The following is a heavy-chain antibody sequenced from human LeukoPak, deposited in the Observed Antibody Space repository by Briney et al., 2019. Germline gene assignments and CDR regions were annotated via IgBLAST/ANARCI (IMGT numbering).Heavy chain of an antibody. J-gene: IGHJ4*02. CDR3: ARDATIRIFHTTVTTGTFDY. V-gene: IGHV4-39*07. CDR2: IYYSGST. CDR1: GGSISSSSYY. Sequence: NPSETLSLTCTVSGGSISSSSYYWGWIRQPPGKGLEWIGSIYYSGSTYYNPSLKSRVTISVDTSKNQFSLKLSSVTAADTAVYYCARDATIRIFHTTVTTGTFDYWGQGTLVTVSS. D-gene: IGHD4-11*01.